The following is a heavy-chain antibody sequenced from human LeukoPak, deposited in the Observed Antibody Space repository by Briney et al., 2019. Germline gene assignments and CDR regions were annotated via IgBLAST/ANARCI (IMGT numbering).Heavy chain of an antibody. CDR1: GGSISSSSYY. CDR3: ARAEARSRWFDP. Sequence: SETLSLTCTVSGGSISSSSYYWGWIRQPPGKGLEWIGSIYYSGSTYYNPSLKSRVTISVDTSKNQFSLKLSSVTAADTAVYYCARAEARSRWFDPWGQGTLVTVSS. D-gene: IGHD5/OR15-5a*01. J-gene: IGHJ5*02. V-gene: IGHV4-39*07. CDR2: IYYSGST.